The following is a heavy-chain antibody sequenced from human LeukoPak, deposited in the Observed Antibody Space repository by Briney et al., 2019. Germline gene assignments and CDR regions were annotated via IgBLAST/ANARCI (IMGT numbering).Heavy chain of an antibody. CDR2: IYYSGST. D-gene: IGHD2-2*01. J-gene: IGHJ4*02. CDR3: ARDAVPATH. Sequence: SETLSLTCIVSGGSISRGSYYWNWIRQPPGKGLEWIGYIYYSGSTNYNPSLKSRVTISVDTSKNQLSLKLSSVTAADTAVYYCARDAVPATHWGQGTLVTVSS. CDR1: GGSISRGSYY. V-gene: IGHV4-61*01.